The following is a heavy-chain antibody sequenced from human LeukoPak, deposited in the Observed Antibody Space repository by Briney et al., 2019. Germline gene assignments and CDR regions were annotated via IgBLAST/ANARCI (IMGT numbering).Heavy chain of an antibody. CDR2: IYHSGST. CDR3: ARGGDRRGFDY. CDR1: GGSISSGGYS. D-gene: IGHD1-14*01. V-gene: IGHV4-30-2*01. J-gene: IGHJ4*02. Sequence: SQTLSLTCAVSGGSISSGGYSWSWIRQPPGKGLEWIGYIYHSGSTYYNPALQSRVTISVDTSDNQFSLKLRSLTAADTAVYYCARGGDRRGFDYWGQGTLVTVSS.